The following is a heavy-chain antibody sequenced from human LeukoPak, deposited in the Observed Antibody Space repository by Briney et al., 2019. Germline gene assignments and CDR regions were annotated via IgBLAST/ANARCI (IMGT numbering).Heavy chain of an antibody. Sequence: GGSLRLSCEASGFTFSDYYMTWIRQAPGKGLEWVSCISTSGRTIYYADSVKGRFTISRDNAKNSLFLQMSSLRAEDTAIYYCVRESGVWSGLGIGRPLDVWGKGTAVTVSS. CDR1: GFTFSDYY. J-gene: IGHJ6*04. CDR3: VRESGVWSGLGIGRPLDV. CDR2: ISTSGRTI. V-gene: IGHV3-11*04. D-gene: IGHD3-3*01.